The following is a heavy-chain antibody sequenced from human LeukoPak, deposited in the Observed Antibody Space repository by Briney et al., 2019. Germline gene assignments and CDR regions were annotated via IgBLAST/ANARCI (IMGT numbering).Heavy chain of an antibody. CDR2: ISAYNGNT. CDR1: GYTFTSHD. Sequence: GASVKVSCRASGYTFTSHDVIWVRQATGQGLQWIGWISAYNGNTNYAQKLQGRVTMTTDTSTSTAYMELRSLRSDDTAVYYCARGLGYCSSTSCFDYWGQGTLVTVSS. D-gene: IGHD2-2*01. CDR3: ARGLGYCSSTSCFDY. V-gene: IGHV1-18*01. J-gene: IGHJ4*02.